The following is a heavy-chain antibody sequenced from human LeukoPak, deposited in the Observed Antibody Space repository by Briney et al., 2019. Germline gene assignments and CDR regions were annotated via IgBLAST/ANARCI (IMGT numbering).Heavy chain of an antibody. V-gene: IGHV3-23*01. CDR1: GFTFSGYA. Sequence: GGSLRLSCAASGFTFSGYAMTWVRQAPGKGLEWVSVISASGATTYYADSVKGRFTISRDNSKNTLDLQMNSLRAEDTAVYYCAKGSLRYDPYYYAMDVWGQGTTVTVSS. J-gene: IGHJ6*02. CDR3: AKGSLRYDPYYYAMDV. D-gene: IGHD3-3*01. CDR2: ISASGATT.